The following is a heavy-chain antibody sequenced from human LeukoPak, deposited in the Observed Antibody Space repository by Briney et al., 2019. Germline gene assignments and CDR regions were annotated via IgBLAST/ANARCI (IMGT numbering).Heavy chain of an antibody. CDR1: GYSISSGYY. V-gene: IGHV4-38-2*02. CDR3: ARAGDRYCSGGSCYSVGYYYYYMDV. CDR2: IYHSGST. Sequence: SETLSLTCTVSGYSISSGYYWGWIRQPPGKGLEWIGSIYHSGSTYYNPSLKSRVTISVDTSKNQFSLKLSSVTAADTAVYYCARAGDRYCSGGSCYSVGYYYYYMDVWGKGTRSPSP. J-gene: IGHJ6*03. D-gene: IGHD2-15*01.